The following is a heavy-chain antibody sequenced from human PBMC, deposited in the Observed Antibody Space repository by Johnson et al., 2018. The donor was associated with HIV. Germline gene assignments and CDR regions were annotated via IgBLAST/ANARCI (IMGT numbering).Heavy chain of an antibody. CDR3: AKDSDFKWELSPTGAFDI. CDR2: ISYDGSNK. Sequence: QVQLVESGGGVVQPGRSLRLSCAASGFTFSNYGMHWVRQAPGKGLEWVAVISYDGSNKYYADSVKGRFTISRDNSKNTLYLQMNSLRAEDTAVYYCAKDSDFKWELSPTGAFDIWGQGTMVTVSS. CDR1: GFTFSNYG. V-gene: IGHV3-30*18. D-gene: IGHD1-26*01. J-gene: IGHJ3*02.